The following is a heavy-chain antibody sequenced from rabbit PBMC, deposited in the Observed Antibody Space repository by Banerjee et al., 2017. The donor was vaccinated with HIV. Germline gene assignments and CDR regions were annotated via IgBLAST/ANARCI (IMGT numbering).Heavy chain of an antibody. J-gene: IGHJ4*01. D-gene: IGHD4-2*01. Sequence: QSLEESGGDLVKPGASLTLTCTASGFSFSSSYYMCWVRQAPGKGLEWIACIYTGDGSTYYASWAKGRFTISKTSSTTVTLQMTSLTAADTATYFCARGSAGNLWGQGTLVTVS. CDR2: IYTGDGST. CDR3: ARGSAGNL. V-gene: IGHV1S40*01. CDR1: GFSFSSSYY.